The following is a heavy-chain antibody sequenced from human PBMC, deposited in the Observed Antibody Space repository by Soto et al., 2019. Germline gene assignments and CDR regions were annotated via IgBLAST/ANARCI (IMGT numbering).Heavy chain of an antibody. CDR1: GFTFSSCT. D-gene: IGHD2-15*01. CDR3: SGCSGGACHQNYGMDV. CDR2: ISPITSHI. V-gene: IGHV3-21*01. Sequence: GGSLRLSCSVSGFTFSSCTLNWVRQAPGKGLEWVSSISPITSHIYYADSVKGRFTISRDNAKNSLFLQMNSLRAEDTAVYYCSGCSGGACHQNYGMDVWGQGTTVTVSS. J-gene: IGHJ6*02.